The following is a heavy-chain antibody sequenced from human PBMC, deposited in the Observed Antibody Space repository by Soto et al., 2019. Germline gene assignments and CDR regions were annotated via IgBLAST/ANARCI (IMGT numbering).Heavy chain of an antibody. V-gene: IGHV4-4*02. D-gene: IGHD2-2*01. CDR1: GGSISSSNW. CDR2: IYHSGST. J-gene: IGHJ6*02. CDR3: ARARRDIVVVPAALDYYYYGMDV. Sequence: QVQLQESGPGLVKPSGTLSLTCAVSGGSISSSNWWSWVRQPPGKGLEWIGEIYHSGSTNYNPSLKSRVTRSVDKSKNQFSLKLSSVTAADTAVYYCARARRDIVVVPAALDYYYYGMDVWGQGTTVTVSS.